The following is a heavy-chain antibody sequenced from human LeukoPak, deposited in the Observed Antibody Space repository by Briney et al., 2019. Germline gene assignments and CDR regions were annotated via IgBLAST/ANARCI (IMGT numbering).Heavy chain of an antibody. Sequence: PSETLSLTCAAYGGSFSGYYWSWIRQPPGKGLEWIGEINHSGSTNYNPSLKSRVTISVDTSKNQFSLKLSSVTAADTAVYYCAKRGSGFYYYYYYMDVWGKGTTVTVSS. CDR3: AKRGSGFYYYYYYMDV. CDR1: GGSFSGYY. J-gene: IGHJ6*03. D-gene: IGHD3-10*01. CDR2: INHSGST. V-gene: IGHV4-34*01.